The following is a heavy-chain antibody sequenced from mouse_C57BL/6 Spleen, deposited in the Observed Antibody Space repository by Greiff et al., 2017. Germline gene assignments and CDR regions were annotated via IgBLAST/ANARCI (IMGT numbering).Heavy chain of an antibody. CDR3: ARKGIYDGYVDAMDD. V-gene: IGHV1-26*01. D-gene: IGHD2-3*01. CDR1: GYTFTDYY. CDR2: INPNNGGT. J-gene: IGHJ4*01. Sequence: VQLQQSGPELVKPGASVKISCKASGYTFTDYYMNWVKQSHGKSLEWIGDINPNNGGTSYNQKFKGKATLTVDKSSSTAYMELRSLTSEDSAVYYCARKGIYDGYVDAMDDWGQGTSVTVSS.